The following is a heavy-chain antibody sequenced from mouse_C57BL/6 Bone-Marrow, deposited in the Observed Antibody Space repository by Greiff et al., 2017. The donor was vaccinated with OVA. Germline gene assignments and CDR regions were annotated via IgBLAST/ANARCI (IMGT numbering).Heavy chain of an antibody. J-gene: IGHJ2*01. V-gene: IGHV1-55*01. CDR2: IYPGSGST. Sequence: QVHVKQSGAELVKPGASVKMSCKASGYTFTSYWITWVKQRPGQGLEWIGDIYPGSGSTNYNEKFKSKATLTVDTSSSTAYMQLSSLTSEDSAVYYCARRGGVTTGYYFDYWGQGTTLTVSS. D-gene: IGHD2-2*01. CDR1: GYTFTSYW. CDR3: ARRGGVTTGYYFDY.